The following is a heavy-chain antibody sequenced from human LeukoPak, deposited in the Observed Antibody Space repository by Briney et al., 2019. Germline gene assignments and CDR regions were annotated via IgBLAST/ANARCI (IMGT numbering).Heavy chain of an antibody. CDR2: ISYDGSNK. V-gene: IGHV3-30-3*01. D-gene: IGHD3-3*01. CDR1: GFTFSSYA. Sequence: PGRSLRLSCAASGFTFSSYAMHWVRQAPGKGLEWVTFISYDGSNKYYADSVKGRFTISRDNSKNTLYLQMNSLRTEDTAVYYCASGHRFLLRGMPNTHWGQGTLVTVSS. J-gene: IGHJ4*02. CDR3: ASGHRFLLRGMPNTH.